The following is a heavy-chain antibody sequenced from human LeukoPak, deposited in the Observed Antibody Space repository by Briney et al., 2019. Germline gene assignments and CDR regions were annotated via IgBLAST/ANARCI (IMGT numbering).Heavy chain of an antibody. CDR2: ISGSGGST. CDR1: GFTFSSYA. Sequence: GGSLRLSCAASGFTFSSYAMCWVRQAPGKGLEWVSAISGSGGSTYYADSVKGRFTISRYNSKNTLYLQMNSLRAEDTAVYYCAKDKNPFRTIFTVVTSDYWGQGTLVTVSS. CDR3: AKDKNPFRTIFTVVTSDY. J-gene: IGHJ4*02. V-gene: IGHV3-23*01. D-gene: IGHD3-3*01.